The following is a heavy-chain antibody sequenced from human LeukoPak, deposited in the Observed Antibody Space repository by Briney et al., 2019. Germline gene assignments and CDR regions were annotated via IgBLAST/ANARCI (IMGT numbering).Heavy chain of an antibody. J-gene: IGHJ4*02. CDR3: ARTRYYYNSRSYGAPYYFDY. Sequence: PSETLSLTCAVSGGSISSNSYYWGWIRQPPGKGLEWIGSIYYSGSTYYNPSLKSRVTVSVDTSKNQFSLKLSSVTAADTAVYYCARTRYYYNSRSYGAPYYFDYWGQGTLVTVSS. CDR2: IYYSGST. CDR1: GGSISSNSYY. D-gene: IGHD3-10*01. V-gene: IGHV4-39*01.